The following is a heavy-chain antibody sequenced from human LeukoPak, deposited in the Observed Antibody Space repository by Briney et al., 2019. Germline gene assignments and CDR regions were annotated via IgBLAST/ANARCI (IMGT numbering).Heavy chain of an antibody. D-gene: IGHD5-12*01. J-gene: IGHJ5*01. Sequence: SETLSLTCDVSGYSISSGYYWAWIRQPPGKGLEWIASIYHIGTTYNNPSLKSRVTISVDMSKNQFSLKLSSVTAADTAVYFCVRQGASGGYDWGWFDSWGQGTPVTVSS. CDR3: VRQGASGGYDWGWFDS. CDR1: GYSISSGYY. V-gene: IGHV4-38-2*01. CDR2: IYHIGTT.